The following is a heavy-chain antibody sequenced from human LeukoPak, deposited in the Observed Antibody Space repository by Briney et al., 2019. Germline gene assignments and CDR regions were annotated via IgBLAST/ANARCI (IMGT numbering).Heavy chain of an antibody. CDR3: ARGPRPLHAFDI. J-gene: IGHJ3*02. CDR1: GGSFSGYY. V-gene: IGHV4-34*01. CDR2: INHSGST. Sequence: PETLSLTCAVYGGSFSGYYWSWIRQPPGKGLEWIGEINHSGSTNYNPSLKSRVTISVDTSKNQFSLKLSSVTAADTAVYYCARGPRPLHAFDIWGQGTMVTVSS.